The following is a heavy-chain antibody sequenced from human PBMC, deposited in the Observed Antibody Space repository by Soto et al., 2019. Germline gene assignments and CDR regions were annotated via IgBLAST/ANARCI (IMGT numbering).Heavy chain of an antibody. CDR1: GGTFSSYA. D-gene: IGHD3-3*01. J-gene: IGHJ6*02. Sequence: EASVKVSCKASGGTFSSYAISWVRQAPGQGLEWMGGIIPIFGTANYAQKFQGRVTITADESTSTAYMELSSLRSEDTAVYYCARDRPIITIFGVVITPYYYGMDVWGQGTTVTVSS. V-gene: IGHV1-69*13. CDR2: IIPIFGTA. CDR3: ARDRPIITIFGVVITPYYYGMDV.